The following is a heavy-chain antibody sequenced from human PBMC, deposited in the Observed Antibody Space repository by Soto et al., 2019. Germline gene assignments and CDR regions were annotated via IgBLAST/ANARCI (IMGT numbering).Heavy chain of an antibody. CDR1: GFTFSSYS. D-gene: IGHD2-8*01. J-gene: IGHJ6*02. V-gene: IGHV3-21*01. Sequence: PGGSLRLSCAASGFTFSSYSMNWVRQAPGKGLEWVSSISSSSSYIYYADSVKGRFTISRDNAKNSLYLQMNSLRAEDTAVYYCARVQGLRYYYYGMDVWGQGTTVTVSS. CDR3: ARVQGLRYYYYGMDV. CDR2: ISSSSSYI.